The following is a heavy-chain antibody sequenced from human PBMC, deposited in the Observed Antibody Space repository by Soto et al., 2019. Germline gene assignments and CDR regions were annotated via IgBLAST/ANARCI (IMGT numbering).Heavy chain of an antibody. CDR2: IIPILGIA. V-gene: IGHV1-69*08. J-gene: IGHJ6*03. CDR1: GGTFSSYT. Sequence: QVQLVQSGAEVKKPGSSVKVSCKASGGTFSSYTISWVRQAPGQGLEWMGRIIPILGIANYAQKFQGRVTITADKSMSTAYMELSSLTSEDTAVYYCPKEGFPYYYYYIDVCVKGTTVTVSS. CDR3: PKEGFPYYYYYIDV. D-gene: IGHD2-15*01.